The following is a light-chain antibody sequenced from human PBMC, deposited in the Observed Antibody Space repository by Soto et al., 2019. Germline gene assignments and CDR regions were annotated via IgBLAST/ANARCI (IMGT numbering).Light chain of an antibody. CDR3: MQGTHWPRT. J-gene: IGKJ2*01. Sequence: DVVMTQSPLSLPVTLGQPASISCRSSQSLVYSDGNTYLSWFQQRPGQSPRRLIYEVSNRDSGVPDRFSGSGSGTAFTLEISRVEAEDVGVYYCMQGTHWPRTFGQGTKLEIK. CDR2: EVS. CDR1: QSLVYSDGNTY. V-gene: IGKV2-30*01.